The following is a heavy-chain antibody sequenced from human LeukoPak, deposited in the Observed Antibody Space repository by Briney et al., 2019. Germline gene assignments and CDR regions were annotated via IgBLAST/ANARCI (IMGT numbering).Heavy chain of an antibody. J-gene: IGHJ6*02. V-gene: IGHV3-7*01. CDR2: IKQDGSEK. CDR3: ARLDDFWRGEDYYNYGMDV. D-gene: IGHD3-3*01. CDR1: GFTFSSYW. Sequence: GGSLRLSCAASGFTFSSYWMSWVRQAPGKGLEWVANIKQDGSEKYYVDSVKGRFTISRDNAKNSLYLQMNSLRAEDTAVYYCARLDDFWRGEDYYNYGMDVWGQGTTVTVSS.